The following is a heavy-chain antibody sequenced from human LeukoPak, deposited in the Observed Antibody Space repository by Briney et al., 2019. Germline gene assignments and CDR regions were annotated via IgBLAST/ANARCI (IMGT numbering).Heavy chain of an antibody. Sequence: GGSLRLSCAASGFTFSDYYMSWIRQAPGKGLEWVSYISSSGSTIYYADSVKGRFTISRDNAKNSLYLQMNSLRAEDTAVYYCAREQDIVVVPAATDFDYWGQGTLVTVSS. CDR2: ISSSGSTI. J-gene: IGHJ4*02. D-gene: IGHD2-2*01. CDR1: GFTFSDYY. CDR3: AREQDIVVVPAATDFDY. V-gene: IGHV3-11*04.